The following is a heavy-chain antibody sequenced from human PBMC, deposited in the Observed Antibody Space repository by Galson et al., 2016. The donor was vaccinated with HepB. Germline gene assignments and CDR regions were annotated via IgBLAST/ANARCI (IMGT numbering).Heavy chain of an antibody. CDR2: ISNDGTNN. V-gene: IGHV3-30*04. D-gene: IGHD6-19*01. J-gene: IGHJ5*02. Sequence: SLRLSCAASEFTFSNYPMHWVRQAPGKGLEWVAVISNDGTNNCYADSVRGRFTITRDNSKNTLYLQMNSLRIEETAVYYCARARVAGSGWYEHWFDPWGQGSLVTVSS. CDR3: ARARVAGSGWYEHWFDP. CDR1: EFTFSNYP.